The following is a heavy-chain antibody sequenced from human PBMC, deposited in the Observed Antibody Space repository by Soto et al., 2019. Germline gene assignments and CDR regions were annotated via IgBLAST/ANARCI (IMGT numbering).Heavy chain of an antibody. Sequence: PSETLSLTCAVSGGSISSSNWGGWVRQPPGKGLEWIGEIYHSGSTNYNPSLRSRVTISVDKSKNQFSLKLSSVTAADTAVYHCARDYMVRGVMRWFDPWGQGTLVTVSS. CDR2: IYHSGST. V-gene: IGHV4-4*02. D-gene: IGHD3-10*01. CDR3: ARDYMVRGVMRWFDP. CDR1: GGSISSSNW. J-gene: IGHJ5*02.